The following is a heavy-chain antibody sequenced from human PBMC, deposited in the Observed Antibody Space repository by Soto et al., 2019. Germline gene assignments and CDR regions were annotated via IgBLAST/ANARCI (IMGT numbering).Heavy chain of an antibody. V-gene: IGHV4-59*02. CDR2: IYYSGYT. J-gene: IGHJ4*02. CDR3: AGGGMTTVPY. D-gene: IGHD4-17*01. CDR1: SSSVSSYY. Sequence: QVQLQESGPGLVKPSETLSLTCTVSSSSVSSYYWNWIRQSPGKGLEWIGYIYYSGYTNYNPSLKSRITITVDQSKNQFSLKLSSGTPADTAVYYCAGGGMTTVPYWGQGTLVTVSS.